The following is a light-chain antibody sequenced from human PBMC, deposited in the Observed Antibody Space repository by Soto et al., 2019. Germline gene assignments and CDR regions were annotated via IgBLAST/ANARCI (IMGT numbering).Light chain of an antibody. CDR1: QSVSSSY. V-gene: IGKV3-20*01. Sequence: EIVLTQSHGPLYLCPGEGGNLXCRASQSVSSSYLAWYQREPGQVPTLLXXGASSRATGIQERLSGSGSGIDVTLNISGLEPEDFAVYYCKQYGSSPLIRFGQGTRLEIK. CDR2: GAS. CDR3: KQYGSSPLIR. J-gene: IGKJ5*01.